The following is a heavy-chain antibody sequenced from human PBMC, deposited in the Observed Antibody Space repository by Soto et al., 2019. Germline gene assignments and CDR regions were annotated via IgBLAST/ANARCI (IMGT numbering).Heavy chain of an antibody. CDR2: ISTASSYI. D-gene: IGHD2-21*01. Sequence: EVQLVESGGGLVEPGGSLRLSCAASGFTFSSYLMTWVRQSPGKGLEWVASISTASSYIYYADSVKGRFTISRDDAKTSLSLQMNSLIAEDTAVYYCAIDSAWGLWFDPWGQGTLVTVSS. CDR1: GFTFSSYL. J-gene: IGHJ5*02. CDR3: AIDSAWGLWFDP. V-gene: IGHV3-21*02.